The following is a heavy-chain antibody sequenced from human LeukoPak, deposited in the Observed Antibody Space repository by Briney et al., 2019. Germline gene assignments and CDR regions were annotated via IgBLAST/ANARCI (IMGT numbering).Heavy chain of an antibody. V-gene: IGHV3-48*03. CDR3: VRDLGYQLFDP. CDR1: GFSFSSFE. CDR2: ISSSSIT. J-gene: IGHJ5*02. D-gene: IGHD2-2*01. Sequence: GGTLRLSCVVSGFSFSSFEMNWVRQAPGKGLEWVSYISSSSITLYADSVKGRFTISRDNAKNTLYLQMNSLRVEDTAVYYCVRDLGYQLFDPWGQGTLVTVSS.